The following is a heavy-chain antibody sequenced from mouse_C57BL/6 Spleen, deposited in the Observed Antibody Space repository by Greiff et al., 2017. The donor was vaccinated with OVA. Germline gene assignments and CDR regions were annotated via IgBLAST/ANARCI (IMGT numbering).Heavy chain of an antibody. Sequence: EVQLMESGGGLVQPGGSLSLSCAASGFTFTDYYMSWVRQPPGKALEWLGFIRNKANGYTTEYSASVKGRFTISRDNSQSILYLQMNALRAEDSATYYCARSLNWAYFDYWGQGTTLTVSS. D-gene: IGHD4-1*01. V-gene: IGHV7-3*01. J-gene: IGHJ2*01. CDR3: ARSLNWAYFDY. CDR1: GFTFTDYY. CDR2: IRNKANGYTT.